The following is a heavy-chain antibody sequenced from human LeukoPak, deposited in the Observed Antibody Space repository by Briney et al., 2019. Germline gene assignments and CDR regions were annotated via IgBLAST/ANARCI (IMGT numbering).Heavy chain of an antibody. J-gene: IGHJ4*02. CDR2: IYYSGST. CDR1: GGSISSYY. Sequence: SETLSLTCTVSGGSISSYYWSWIRQPPGKGLEWIGYIYYSGSTNYNPSLKSRVTISVDTSKNQFSLKVSSVTAADTAVYYCARGRHHYYDSSGLLDYWGQGTLVTVSS. D-gene: IGHD3-22*01. CDR3: ARGRHHYYDSSGLLDY. V-gene: IGHV4-59*12.